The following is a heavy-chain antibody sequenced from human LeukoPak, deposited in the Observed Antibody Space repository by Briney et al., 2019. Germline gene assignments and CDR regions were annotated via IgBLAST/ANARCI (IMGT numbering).Heavy chain of an antibody. J-gene: IGHJ4*02. V-gene: IGHV3-7*01. CDR1: GFTFSSYW. CDR3: ARDRMGRIFDY. Sequence: GGSLRLSCAASGFTFSSYWMSWVRQAPGKGLEWVANIKQDGGEKYYVDSVKGRFTISRDNAKNSLYPQMNSLRAEDTAVYYCARDRMGRIFDYWGQGTLVTVSS. D-gene: IGHD1-26*01. CDR2: IKQDGGEK.